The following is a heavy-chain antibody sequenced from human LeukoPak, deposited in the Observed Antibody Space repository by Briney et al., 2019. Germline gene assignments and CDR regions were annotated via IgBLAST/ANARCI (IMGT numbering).Heavy chain of an antibody. Sequence: GGSLRLSCAASGVTFSSYSMNWVRQAPGKGLEWVSSISSRSTYIYYADSVKGRFTISRDNAKNSLYLQMNSLRAEDTAVYYCARDVSLLLKYYYGSGSLAYNWFDPWGQGTLVTVSS. J-gene: IGHJ5*02. CDR2: ISSRSTYI. CDR3: ARDVSLLLKYYYGSGSLAYNWFDP. D-gene: IGHD3-10*01. CDR1: GVTFSSYS. V-gene: IGHV3-21*04.